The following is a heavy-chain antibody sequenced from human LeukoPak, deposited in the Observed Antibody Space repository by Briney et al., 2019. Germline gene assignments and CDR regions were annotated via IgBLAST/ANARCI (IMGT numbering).Heavy chain of an antibody. D-gene: IGHD6-19*01. V-gene: IGHV3-23*01. Sequence: GGSLRLSCAASGFTFSSYAMSWVRQAPGKGLEWGSAISGSGGSTYYADSVKGRFTISRDNSKNTLYLQMNSLRAEDTAVYYCAKDRRSQWLVQDYWGQGTMVTVSS. CDR2: ISGSGGST. CDR1: GFTFSSYA. J-gene: IGHJ4*02. CDR3: AKDRRSQWLVQDY.